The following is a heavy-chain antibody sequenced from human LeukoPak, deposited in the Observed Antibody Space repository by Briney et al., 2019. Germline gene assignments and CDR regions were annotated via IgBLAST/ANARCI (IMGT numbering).Heavy chain of an antibody. CDR1: GGSIRGYY. D-gene: IGHD3-22*01. V-gene: IGHV4-4*07. CDR3: ARGKYDASGYYRQFEF. Sequence: PSETLSLTCIVSGGSIRGYYWNWIRQSAGKGLEWIGHIYSSGSTNYNPSLESRVTMSVETSKNQLSLKLTSMTAADTAVYYCARGKYDASGYYRQFEFWGQGTLVTVSS. J-gene: IGHJ4*02. CDR2: IYSSGST.